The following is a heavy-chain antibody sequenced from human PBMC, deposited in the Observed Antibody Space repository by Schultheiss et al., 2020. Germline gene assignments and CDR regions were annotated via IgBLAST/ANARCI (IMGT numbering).Heavy chain of an antibody. J-gene: IGHJ4*02. Sequence: ASVKVSCKASGSTFSSYGITWVRQAPGQGLEWMGWINPNSGGTNYAQKFQGRVTMTRDTSISTAYMELSRLRSDDTAVYYCARAALLRRLGELSLSYWGQGTLVTVSS. CDR3: ARAALLRRLGELSLSY. CDR1: GSTFSSYG. V-gene: IGHV1-2*02. CDR2: INPNSGGT. D-gene: IGHD3-16*02.